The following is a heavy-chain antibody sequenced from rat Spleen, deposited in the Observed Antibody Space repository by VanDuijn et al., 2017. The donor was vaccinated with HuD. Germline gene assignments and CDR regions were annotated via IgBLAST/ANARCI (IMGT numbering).Heavy chain of an antibody. CDR3: ANDYYDGYYWYFDF. D-gene: IGHD1-12*03. CDR2: ISYSGST. J-gene: IGHJ1*01. CDR1: GYSITSNY. Sequence: EVQLQESGPGLVKPSQSLSLTCSVTGYSITSNYWGWIRKFPGNKMEWIGHISYSGSTSYNPSLKSRISITRDTSKNQFFLQLNSVTTEETAQYSCANDYYDGYYWYFDFWGPGPMVTVSS. V-gene: IGHV3-1*01.